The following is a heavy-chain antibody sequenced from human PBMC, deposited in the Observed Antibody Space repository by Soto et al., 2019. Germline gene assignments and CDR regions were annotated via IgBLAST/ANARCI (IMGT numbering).Heavy chain of an antibody. CDR1: GYTFTSYA. V-gene: IGHV1-3*01. CDR3: ARGAAVSGMDV. CDR2: INAGNGNT. D-gene: IGHD6-19*01. Sequence: SVEVSFRASGYTFTSYAMHWVRQAPGQRLEWMGWINAGNGNTKYSQKFQGRVTITRDTSATTAYMELSSLRSEDTAVYYCARGAAVSGMDVWGQGTKVTVSS. J-gene: IGHJ6*02.